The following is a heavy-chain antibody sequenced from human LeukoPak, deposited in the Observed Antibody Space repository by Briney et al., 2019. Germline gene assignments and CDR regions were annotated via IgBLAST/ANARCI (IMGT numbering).Heavy chain of an antibody. D-gene: IGHD3-22*01. J-gene: IGHJ4*02. CDR2: IYYSGST. Sequence: SETLSLTCTVSGGSISSYYWSWIRQPPGKGLEWIGYIYYSGSTNYNPSLKSRVTISVDTSKNQFSLKLSSVTAADTAVYYYARGDSSGYYSPAYYFDYWGQGTLVTVSS. CDR3: ARGDSSGYYSPAYYFDY. CDR1: GGSISSYY. V-gene: IGHV4-59*01.